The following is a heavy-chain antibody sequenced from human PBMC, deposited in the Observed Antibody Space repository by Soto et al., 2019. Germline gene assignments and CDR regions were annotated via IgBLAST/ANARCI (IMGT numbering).Heavy chain of an antibody. CDR1: GFTFSSYS. D-gene: IGHD5-18*01. Sequence: GGSLRLSCASSGFTFSSYSMNWVRQAPGKGLEWVSSISSSSSYIYYADSVKGRFTISRDNAKNSLYLQMNSLRAEDTAVYYCARGVGWIQLERLVLNCFDPWGQGTLVTVSS. V-gene: IGHV3-21*01. CDR2: ISSSSSYI. CDR3: ARGVGWIQLERLVLNCFDP. J-gene: IGHJ5*02.